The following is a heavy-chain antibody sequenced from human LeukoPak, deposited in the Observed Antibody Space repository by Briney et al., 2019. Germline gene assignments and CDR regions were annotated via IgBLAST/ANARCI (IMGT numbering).Heavy chain of an antibody. V-gene: IGHV3-23*01. CDR1: GFTFSTYG. J-gene: IGHJ4*02. CDR2: ISGSGGST. D-gene: IGHD3-10*01. CDR3: AKELLGMVRGVLDY. Sequence: GGSLRLSCAASGFTFSTYGMSWVRQAPGKGLEWVSAISGSGGSTYYADSVKGRFTISRDNSKNTLYLQMNSLRAEDTAVYYCAKELLGMVRGVLDYWGQGTLVTVSS.